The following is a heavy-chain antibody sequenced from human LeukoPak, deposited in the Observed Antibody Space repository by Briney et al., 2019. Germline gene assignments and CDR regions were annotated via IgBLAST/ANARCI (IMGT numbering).Heavy chain of an antibody. Sequence: GGSLRLSCEASGFTFSSYSMNWVRQAPGKGLEWVSSISSSSSYIYYADSVKGRFTISRDNAKNSLYLQMNSLRAEDTAVYYCARDLGPDYDSSGYFDYWGQGTLVTVSS. CDR3: ARDLGPDYDSSGYFDY. CDR2: ISSSSSYI. CDR1: GFTFSSYS. V-gene: IGHV3-21*01. D-gene: IGHD3-22*01. J-gene: IGHJ4*02.